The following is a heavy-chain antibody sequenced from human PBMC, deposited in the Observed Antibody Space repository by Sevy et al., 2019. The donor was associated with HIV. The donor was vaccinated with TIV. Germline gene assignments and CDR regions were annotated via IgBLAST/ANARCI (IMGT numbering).Heavy chain of an antibody. CDR3: AGYGGRWFDP. J-gene: IGHJ5*02. CDR1: GGSVSSGSYY. CDR2: IYYSGST. Sequence: SETLSLTCTVSGGSVSSGSYYWSWIRQPPGKGLEWIGYIYYSGSTNYNPSLKSRVTISVDTSKNQFSLKLSSVTAADTAVYYCAGYGGRWFDPWGQGTLVTVSS. D-gene: IGHD1-26*01. V-gene: IGHV4-61*01.